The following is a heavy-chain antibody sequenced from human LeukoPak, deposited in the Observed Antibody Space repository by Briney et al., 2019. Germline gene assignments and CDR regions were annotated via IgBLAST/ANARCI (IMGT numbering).Heavy chain of an antibody. CDR1: GFTFSTYA. V-gene: IGHV3-23*01. CDR2: IIDSGGAT. CDR3: ARGPVTRFEI. Sequence: GGSLRLSCAASGFTFSTYAMSWVRQAPRRGLEWVSSIIDSGGATYYADSVKGRFTISRDNSKNTLYLQMNSLRAEDTAVYYCARGPVTRFEIWGQGTMVTVSS. J-gene: IGHJ3*02. D-gene: IGHD4-17*01.